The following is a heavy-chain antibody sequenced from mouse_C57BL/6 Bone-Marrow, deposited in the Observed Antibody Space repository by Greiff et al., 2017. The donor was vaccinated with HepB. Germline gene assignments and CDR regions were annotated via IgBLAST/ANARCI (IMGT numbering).Heavy chain of an antibody. D-gene: IGHD1-1*01. CDR2: ISNLAYSI. CDR3: ARRGYYGSIYAMDY. J-gene: IGHJ4*01. Sequence: EVQLQESGGGLVQPGGSLKLSCAASGFTFSDYGMAWVRQAPRKGPEWVAFISNLAYSIYYADTVTGRFTISRENDKNTLYLEMSSLRSEDTAMYYCARRGYYGSIYAMDYWGQGTSVTVSS. V-gene: IGHV5-15*04. CDR1: GFTFSDYG.